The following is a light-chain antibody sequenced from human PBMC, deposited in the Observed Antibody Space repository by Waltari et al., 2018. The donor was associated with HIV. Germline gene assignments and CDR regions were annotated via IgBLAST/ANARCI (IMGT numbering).Light chain of an antibody. CDR2: QDS. V-gene: IGLV3-1*01. J-gene: IGLJ2*01. CDR1: KLGDKY. Sequence: SYELTQPPSVSVSPGQTASITCSGDKLGDKYACWYQQKPGQSPVLVISQDSKRPSGIPNRFSGSNSGNTATLTISGTQAMDEADYYCRAWDSGTAVFGGGTKLTVL. CDR3: RAWDSGTAV.